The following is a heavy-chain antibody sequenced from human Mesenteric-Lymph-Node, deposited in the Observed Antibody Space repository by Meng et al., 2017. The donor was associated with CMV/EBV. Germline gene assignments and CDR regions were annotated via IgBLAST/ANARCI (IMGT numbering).Heavy chain of an antibody. V-gene: IGHV4-61*01. CDR3: ARVGGQQQRTDYFDY. CDR2: IYYSGST. J-gene: IGHJ4*02. D-gene: IGHD6-13*01. Sequence: SETLSLTCTVSGGSVSSGSYYWSWIRQPPGKGLEWIGYIYYSGSTNYNPSLKSRVTISVDTSKNQFSLKLSSVTAADTAVYYCARVGGQQQRTDYFDYWGQGTLVTVSS. CDR1: GGSVSSGSYY.